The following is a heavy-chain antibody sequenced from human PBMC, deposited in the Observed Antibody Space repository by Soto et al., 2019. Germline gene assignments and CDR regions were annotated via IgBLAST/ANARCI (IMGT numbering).Heavy chain of an antibody. CDR1: GFRLSDYS. D-gene: IGHD2-15*01. CDR3: ARGGNLGYCSGATCYFDI. J-gene: IGHJ3*02. CDR2: MSGSGACV. V-gene: IGHV3-11*01. Sequence: PGGPLRLSCAASGFRLSDYSMSWSRKGPGRAREWLSDMSGSGACVNYADPVKGRFTISRDNAKNSLYLQMDSLRAEDTAVYYCARGGNLGYCSGATCYFDIWGQGTMVTVSS.